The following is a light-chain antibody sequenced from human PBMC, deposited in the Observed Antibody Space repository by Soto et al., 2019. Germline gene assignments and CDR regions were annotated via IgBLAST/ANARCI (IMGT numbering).Light chain of an antibody. Sequence: IQGTQCPSYEWTSVGERDTIACRASQGISSYLAWYQQKPGKAPKLLIYAASTLQSGVPSRFSGSGSGTDSTLTISSLQPQDFATSYSQQLNNYPRTSFGQGTKWIS. CDR3: QQLNNYPRTS. V-gene: IGKV1-9*01. CDR1: QGISSY. J-gene: IGKJ1*01. CDR2: AAS.